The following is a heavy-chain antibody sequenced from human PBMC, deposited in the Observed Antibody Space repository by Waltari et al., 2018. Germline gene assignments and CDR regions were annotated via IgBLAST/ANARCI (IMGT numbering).Heavy chain of an antibody. CDR1: GGSFSGYY. J-gene: IGHJ4*02. D-gene: IGHD2-21*01. CDR2: INHSGST. V-gene: IGHV4-34*01. Sequence: QVQLQQWGAGLLKPSETLSLTCAVYGGSFSGYYWSWIRQPPGKGLEWIGEINHSGSTNYNPYLKSRVTIPVDTSKNQFALKLSSVTAAVTAVYYCARVRRPRGGGYFDYWGQGTLVTVSS. CDR3: ARVRRPRGGGYFDY.